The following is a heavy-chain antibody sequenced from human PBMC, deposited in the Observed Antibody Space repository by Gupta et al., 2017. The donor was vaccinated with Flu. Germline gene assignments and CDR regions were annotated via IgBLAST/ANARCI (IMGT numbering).Heavy chain of an antibody. J-gene: IGHJ6*02. V-gene: IGHV3-30*18. Sequence: APGKGLEWVAAISQDGSDKDYADSVKGRFTFSRDNSKNTLYLQMNSLRAEDTAVYYCAKDWRWEQLIYGMNVWGQGTTVTVSS. CDR3: AKDWRWEQLIYGMNV. D-gene: IGHD3-3*01. CDR2: ISQDGSDK.